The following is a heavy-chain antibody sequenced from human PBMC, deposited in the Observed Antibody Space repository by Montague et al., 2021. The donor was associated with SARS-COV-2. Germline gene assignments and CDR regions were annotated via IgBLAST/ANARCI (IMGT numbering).Heavy chain of an antibody. CDR3: ARIVYDILTGSTYYGMDV. CDR2: IDWDDDK. D-gene: IGHD3-9*01. Sequence: PALVKPTQTLTLTRTFSGFSLSTSGMCVSWIRQPPGKALEWLALIDWDDDKYYSTSLKTRLTISKDTSKNQVVLTMTNMDPVDTATYYCARIVYDILTGSTYYGMDVWGQGTTVTVSS. J-gene: IGHJ6*02. V-gene: IGHV2-70*01. CDR1: GFSLSTSGMC.